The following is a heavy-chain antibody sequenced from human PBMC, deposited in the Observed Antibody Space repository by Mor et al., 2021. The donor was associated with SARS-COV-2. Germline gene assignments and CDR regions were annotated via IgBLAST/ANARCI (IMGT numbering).Heavy chain of an antibody. V-gene: IGHV3-30*02. CDR3: ATELRSRDGVGYKFNAMDV. J-gene: IGHJ6*02. CDR2: ISYDEAND. D-gene: IGHD5-12*01. Sequence: GKRLKWVGFISYDEANDYYADSVKGRFFMSRDNSKNMFYLGMNSPRPEDTAVYYCATELRSRDGVGYKFNAMDVWGQGTTVT.